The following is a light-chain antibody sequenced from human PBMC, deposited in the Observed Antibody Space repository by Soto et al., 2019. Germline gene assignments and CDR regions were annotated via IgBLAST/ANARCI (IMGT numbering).Light chain of an antibody. CDR3: GSYTRSSTLV. Sequence: QSVLTQPASVSGSPGQSITISCTGTSSDVGGYKYVSWYQQHPGKAPKLMIYEVNKWPSGVSNRFSGSKSGNTASLTISGLQAEDEADYYCGSYTRSSTLVFGGGTKVTVL. CDR2: EVN. CDR1: SSDVGGYKY. V-gene: IGLV2-14*01. J-gene: IGLJ3*02.